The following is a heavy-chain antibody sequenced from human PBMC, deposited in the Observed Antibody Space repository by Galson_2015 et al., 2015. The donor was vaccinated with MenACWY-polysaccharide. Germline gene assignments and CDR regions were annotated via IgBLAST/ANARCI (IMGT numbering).Heavy chain of an antibody. CDR1: GFSFTAYY. CDR3: ARGYGTYYFDS. J-gene: IGHJ4*02. Sequence: SVKVSCKASGFSFTAYYIHWVRQAPGQGLEWMGWINLNSGIAKSAQKFQGRVTMIRDTSISTTYMEQTSLTSDDTGTYYCARGYGTYYFDSWGQGTLVTVSS. D-gene: IGHD3-16*01. CDR2: INLNSGIA. V-gene: IGHV1-2*02.